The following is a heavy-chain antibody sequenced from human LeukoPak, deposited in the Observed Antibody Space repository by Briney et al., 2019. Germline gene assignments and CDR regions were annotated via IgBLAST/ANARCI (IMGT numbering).Heavy chain of an antibody. D-gene: IGHD3-9*01. CDR3: ASESGYYDILTGYVNWFDP. CDR2: IYSGGST. J-gene: IGHJ5*02. Sequence: GGSLRLSCAASGFTVSSNYMSWVRQAPGKGLEWVSVIYSGGSTYYADSVKGRFTISRDNSKNTLYLQMNSLRAEDTAVYYCASESGYYDILTGYVNWFDPWGQGTLVTVSS. CDR1: GFTVSSNY. V-gene: IGHV3-66*01.